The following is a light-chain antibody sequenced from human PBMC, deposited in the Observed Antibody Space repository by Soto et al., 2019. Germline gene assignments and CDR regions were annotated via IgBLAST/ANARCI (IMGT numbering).Light chain of an antibody. CDR1: SSDVGAYNY. Sequence: QSALTQPPSASGSPGQSVTISCTGTSSDVGAYNYVSWYQQHPGNAPKLLIYEVNKRPSGVPDRFSGSKSGNTASLTVSGHQAEDEADYYCSSKRATDNLVFCGGTKLTV. J-gene: IGLJ2*01. CDR2: EVN. CDR3: SSKRATDNLV. V-gene: IGLV2-8*01.